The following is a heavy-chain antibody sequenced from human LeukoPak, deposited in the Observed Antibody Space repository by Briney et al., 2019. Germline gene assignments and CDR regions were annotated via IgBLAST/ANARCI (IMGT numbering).Heavy chain of an antibody. J-gene: IGHJ4*02. CDR2: ISSSSSSI. D-gene: IGHD2-15*01. CDR3: ARANPPGISFFDY. CDR1: GFTFSSYS. V-gene: IGHV3-21*01. Sequence: PGGSLRLSCAASGFTFSSYSMNWVRQAPGKGLEWVSSISSSSSSIYYADSVKGRFTISRDNAKNSLYLQMNSLRAEDTAAYYCARANPPGISFFDYWGQGTLVAVSS.